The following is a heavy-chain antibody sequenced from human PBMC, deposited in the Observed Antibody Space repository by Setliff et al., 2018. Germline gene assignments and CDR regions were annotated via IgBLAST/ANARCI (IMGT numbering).Heavy chain of an antibody. CDR1: GFTFSTYR. Sequence: GESLKISCAASGFTFSTYRMHWVRQAPGKGLEWVAVIWDDGGNKYHADPLKGRFTISRDNAKTTLYLQMNSLRPEDTAVYYCARSCSGSGCYGGLEFWGQGTPVTVSS. CDR3: ARSCSGSGCYGGLEF. V-gene: IGHV3-33*08. D-gene: IGHD2-15*01. CDR2: IWDDGGNK. J-gene: IGHJ4*02.